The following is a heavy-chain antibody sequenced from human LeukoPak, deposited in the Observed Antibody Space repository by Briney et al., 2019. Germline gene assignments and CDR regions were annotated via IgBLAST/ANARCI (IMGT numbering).Heavy chain of an antibody. CDR1: GFTFSSYG. CDR3: AREASGYYRDF. Sequence: GGSLRLSCAASGFTFSSYGMHWVRQAPGKGLEWVAVIWYDGSKREYGDSVKGRFTVSRDDSKNTLYLQMNSLRAEDTAVYYCAREASGYYRDFWGQGTLVTVSS. CDR2: IWYDGSKR. J-gene: IGHJ4*02. V-gene: IGHV3-33*01. D-gene: IGHD3-3*01.